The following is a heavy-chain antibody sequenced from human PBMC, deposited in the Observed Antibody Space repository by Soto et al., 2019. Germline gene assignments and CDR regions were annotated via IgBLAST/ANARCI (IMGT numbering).Heavy chain of an antibody. J-gene: IGHJ3*02. Sequence: ASVKVSCKTSGYTFTSYGISWVRQAPGQGLEWMGWISAYNGNTNYAQKLQGRVTMTTDTSTGTAYMELRSLRSDDTAVYYCARDDLTGYYFAFDIWGQGTMVTVSS. CDR3: ARDDLTGYYFAFDI. CDR2: ISAYNGNT. V-gene: IGHV1-18*01. D-gene: IGHD3-9*01. CDR1: GYTFTSYG.